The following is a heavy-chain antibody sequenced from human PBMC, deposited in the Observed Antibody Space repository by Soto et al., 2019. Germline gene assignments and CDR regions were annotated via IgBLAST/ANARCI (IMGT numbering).Heavy chain of an antibody. CDR2: INHSGRT. Sequence: QVQLQQWGAGLLKPSETLSLTCAVYGGSFSGYYWSWIRQPPGKGMEWIGEINHSGRTNYNPSLNSLVTISVDTSKIQFSLKLSSVTAADAAVYYCARDFSLTTVTKGAFDIWGQGTMVTVSS. D-gene: IGHD4-17*01. CDR3: ARDFSLTTVTKGAFDI. V-gene: IGHV4-34*01. CDR1: GGSFSGYY. J-gene: IGHJ3*02.